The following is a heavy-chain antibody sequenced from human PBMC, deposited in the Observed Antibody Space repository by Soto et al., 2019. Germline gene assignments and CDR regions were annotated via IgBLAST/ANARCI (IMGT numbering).Heavy chain of an antibody. J-gene: IGHJ5*02. CDR1: GFTFTDSA. Sequence: ASVKVSCKVSGFTFTDSAVQWVRQARGQGLEWIGWIVVGSGNTNYAQKFQERVTITRDMSTSTAYMELSSLRSEDTAVYYCAKDQLYYGSPGDWIDPWGQGTLVTVSS. D-gene: IGHD3-10*01. CDR3: AKDQLYYGSPGDWIDP. CDR2: IVVGSGNT. V-gene: IGHV1-58*01.